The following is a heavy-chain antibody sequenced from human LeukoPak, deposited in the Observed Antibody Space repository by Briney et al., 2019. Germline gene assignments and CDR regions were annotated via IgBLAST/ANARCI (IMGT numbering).Heavy chain of an antibody. D-gene: IGHD3-16*01. J-gene: IGHJ5*02. Sequence: GRSLRLSCAASGFTFSRYWMIWVRQAPGKGLEWVANINQDGSHENYVESVKGRFTISRDNAKNSLYLQMNSLRAEDTALYYCAKGGGLGERISSVDNWFDPWGQGTLVTVSS. V-gene: IGHV3-7*03. CDR1: GFTFSRYW. CDR3: AKGGGLGERISSVDNWFDP. CDR2: INQDGSHE.